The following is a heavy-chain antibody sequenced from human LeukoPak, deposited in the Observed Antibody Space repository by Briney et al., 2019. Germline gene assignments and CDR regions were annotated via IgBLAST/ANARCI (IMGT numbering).Heavy chain of an antibody. Sequence: TGGSLRLSCAASGFTFSSYAMSWVRQAPGKGLEWVSAISGSGGSTYYADSVKGRFTISRDNSKNTLYLQMNSLRAEDTAVYYCAKGGRTITMIVVSYFDYWGQGTLVTVSS. CDR2: ISGSGGST. J-gene: IGHJ4*02. V-gene: IGHV3-23*01. D-gene: IGHD3-22*01. CDR1: GFTFSSYA. CDR3: AKGGRTITMIVVSYFDY.